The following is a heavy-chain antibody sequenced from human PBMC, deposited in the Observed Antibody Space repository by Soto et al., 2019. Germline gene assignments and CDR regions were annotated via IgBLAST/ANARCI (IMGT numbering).Heavy chain of an antibody. V-gene: IGHV6-1*01. Sequence: SQTLSLTCAISGDSVSSNSAAWNWIRQSPSRGLEWLGRTYYRSKWYNDYAVSVKSRITINPDTSKNQFSLRLNSVTPEDTAVYYCASSRLRFLEWLSHPFDYWGQGTLVTVSS. CDR3: ASSRLRFLEWLSHPFDY. D-gene: IGHD3-3*01. CDR1: GDSVSSNSAA. CDR2: TYYRSKWYN. J-gene: IGHJ4*02.